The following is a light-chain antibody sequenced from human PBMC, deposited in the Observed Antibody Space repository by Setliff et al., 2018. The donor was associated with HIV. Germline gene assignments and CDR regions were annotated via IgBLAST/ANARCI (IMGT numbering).Light chain of an antibody. J-gene: IGLJ1*01. CDR3: AAWDDTVNGYV. CDR2: SNI. CDR1: RSNIGRNS. Sequence: QSVLTQPPSASGTPGQRVTLSCSGSRSNIGRNSVTWYQQFPGAAPKLLIYSNIQQPSGVPDRFSGSKSGSSASLAISGLQSEDEADYYCAAWDDTVNGYVFGTGTKVTVL. V-gene: IGLV1-44*01.